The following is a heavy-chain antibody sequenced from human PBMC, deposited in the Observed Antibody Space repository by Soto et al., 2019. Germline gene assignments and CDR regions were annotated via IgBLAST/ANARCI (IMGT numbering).Heavy chain of an antibody. Sequence: ASVKVSCKASGGAFSSYAISWVRQAPGQGLEWMGGIIPIFGTANYAQKFQGRVTITADESTSTAYMELSSLRSEDTAVYYCARGAYDGSGSYYYYYYYMDVWGKGTTVTVSS. CDR1: GGAFSSYA. J-gene: IGHJ6*03. D-gene: IGHD3-10*01. V-gene: IGHV1-69*13. CDR3: ARGAYDGSGSYYYYYYYMDV. CDR2: IIPIFGTA.